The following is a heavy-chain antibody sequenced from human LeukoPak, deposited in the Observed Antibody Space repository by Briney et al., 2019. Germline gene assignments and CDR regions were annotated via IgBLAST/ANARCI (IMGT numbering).Heavy chain of an antibody. D-gene: IGHD3-3*01. CDR1: GYTFSSYW. J-gene: IGHJ4*02. CDR3: ARKIYDFWSGYPFDY. CDR2: IKQDGSEK. V-gene: IGHV3-7*03. Sequence: PGGSLRLSCAASGYTFSSYWMSWVRQAPGKGLEWVAHIKQDGSEKYYVDSVKGRFTISRDNAKNSLYLQMNSLRAEDTAVYYCARKIYDFWSGYPFDYWGQGTLVTVSS.